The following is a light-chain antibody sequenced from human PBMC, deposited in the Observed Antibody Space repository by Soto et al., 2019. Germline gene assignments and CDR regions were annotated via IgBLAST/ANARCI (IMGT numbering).Light chain of an antibody. CDR2: EVS. V-gene: IGLV2-14*01. CDR3: GSYTSSTNYV. Sequence: QSALTQPASVSGSPGQSLTISCTGTSIDIAPYNYVSWYQQHPGKAPKLIIYEVSYRPSGISNRFSGSKSGNTASLTIYGIQAEDEADYYCGSYTSSTNYVVGTGTTPTVL. J-gene: IGLJ1*01. CDR1: SIDIAPYNY.